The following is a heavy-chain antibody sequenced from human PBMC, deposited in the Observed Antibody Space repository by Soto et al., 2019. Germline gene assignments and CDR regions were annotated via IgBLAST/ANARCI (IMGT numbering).Heavy chain of an antibody. J-gene: IGHJ4*02. Sequence: QVQLVQSGAEVKKPGSSVTVSCKASGGTFSSYTISWVRQAPGQGLEWMAGISPIFGTPIYAQKFQDRVTITADDSPMTAYMAMNRLTSEETAVYYCARVVVGSRLSLDYWGQGTLVTISS. D-gene: IGHD1-26*01. CDR2: ISPIFGTP. CDR1: GGTFSSYT. V-gene: IGHV1-69*01. CDR3: ARVVVGSRLSLDY.